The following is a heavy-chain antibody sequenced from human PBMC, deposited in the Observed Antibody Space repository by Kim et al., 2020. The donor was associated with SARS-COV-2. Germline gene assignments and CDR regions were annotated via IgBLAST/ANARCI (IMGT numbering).Heavy chain of an antibody. CDR3: ATYIDYFFNY. J-gene: IGHJ4*02. Sequence: GGSLRLSCAASGFIFSGSTIHWVRQASGKGLEWVGSIRSKPKNYATEYAVSVKGRFTVSRDDSKNTAYLQMNGLKTEDTAVYYCATYIDYFFNYWGQGIL. CDR1: GFIFSGST. V-gene: IGHV3-73*01. D-gene: IGHD3-9*01. CDR2: IRSKPKNYAT.